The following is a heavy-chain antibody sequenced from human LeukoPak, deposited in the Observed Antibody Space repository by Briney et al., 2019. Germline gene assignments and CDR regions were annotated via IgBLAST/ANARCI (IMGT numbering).Heavy chain of an antibody. CDR1: GYTFTSYG. V-gene: IGHV1-69*06. Sequence: SVKASCKASGYTFTSYGISWVRQAPGQGLEWMGGIIPIFGTANYAQKFQGRVTITADKSTSTAYMELSSLRSEDTAVYYCARDRGYSYGSGGVFYDYWGQGTLVTVSS. D-gene: IGHD5-18*01. J-gene: IGHJ4*02. CDR3: ARDRGYSYGSGGVFYDY. CDR2: IIPIFGTA.